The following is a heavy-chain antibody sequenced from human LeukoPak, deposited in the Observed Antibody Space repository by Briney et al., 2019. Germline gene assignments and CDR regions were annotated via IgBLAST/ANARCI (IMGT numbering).Heavy chain of an antibody. CDR3: ARGYYYVSGSYNC. V-gene: IGHV1-8*01. CDR1: GYTFTSYD. CDR2: MNPYSGNT. D-gene: IGHD3-10*01. Sequence: ASVKVSCKASGYTFTSYDINWVRQATGQGLEWMGWMNPYSGNTGFAQKFQGRVTMTRNTSISTAYMELSSLRSEATAVYYCARGYYYVSGSYNCWGQGTLVTVSS. J-gene: IGHJ4*02.